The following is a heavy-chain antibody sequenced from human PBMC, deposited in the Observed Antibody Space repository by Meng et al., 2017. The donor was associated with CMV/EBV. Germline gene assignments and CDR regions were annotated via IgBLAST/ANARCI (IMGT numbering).Heavy chain of an antibody. V-gene: IGHV3-30*04. J-gene: IGHJ6*02. CDR2: ISYAGSNK. CDR1: GFTFNTYA. CDR3: VRDQGGESMIAVLIERFGMDV. Sequence: GGSLRLSCAASGFTFNTYAMHWVRQAPGKGLEWVAVISYAGSNKYTADSVQGRLTISRDNSKNNLYLQMNSLTVEDTAVYYCVRDQGGESMIAVLIERFGMDVWGQGTTVTVSS. D-gene: IGHD3-22*01.